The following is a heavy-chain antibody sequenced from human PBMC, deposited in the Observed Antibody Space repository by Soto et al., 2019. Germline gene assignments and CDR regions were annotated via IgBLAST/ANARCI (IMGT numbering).Heavy chain of an antibody. CDR2: ISVSDAFI. D-gene: IGHD1-20*01. CDR3: TRETVAGITGLDY. CDR1: GFDVGAFA. Sequence: GSLRLSCAASGFDVGAFAVNWVRQAPGKGLEWVSGISVSDAFIYYADSVRGRFSISRDASENILYLQMNSLRVDDTALYYCTRETVAGITGLDYWGPGTLVTVSS. J-gene: IGHJ4*02. V-gene: IGHV3-23*01.